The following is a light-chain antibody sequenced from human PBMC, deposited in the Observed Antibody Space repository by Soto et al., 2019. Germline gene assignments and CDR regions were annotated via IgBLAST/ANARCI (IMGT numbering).Light chain of an antibody. Sequence: QSVLTQPPSVSAAPGQKVTISCSGSSSNIGDNHVSWYQQFPGTAPKLLIYDNDNRPSGIPDRVSASKSGTSASLAITGLQPGDEADYYCGAWDSSLSAWLFGGGTKVNVL. V-gene: IGLV1-51*01. CDR1: SSNIGDNH. CDR3: GAWDSSLSAWL. CDR2: DND. J-gene: IGLJ3*02.